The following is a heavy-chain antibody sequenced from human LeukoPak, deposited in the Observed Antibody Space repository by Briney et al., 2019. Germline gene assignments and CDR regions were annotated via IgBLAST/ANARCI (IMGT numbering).Heavy chain of an antibody. CDR2: INHSGST. J-gene: IGHJ4*02. CDR3: ASLTGTGFPDY. CDR1: GGSFSGYY. D-gene: IGHD1-20*01. V-gene: IGHV4-34*01. Sequence: KPSETLSLTCAVYGGSFSGYYWSWIRQPPGKGLEWIGEINHSGSTNYNPSLKSRVTISVDTSKNQFSLKLSSVTAADTAVYYCASLTGTGFPDYWGQGTLVTVSS.